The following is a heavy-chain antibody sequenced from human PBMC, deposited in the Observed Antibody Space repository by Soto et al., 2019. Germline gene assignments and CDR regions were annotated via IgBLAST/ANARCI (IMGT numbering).Heavy chain of an antibody. D-gene: IGHD4-17*01. CDR1: GFTFNPYT. Sequence: EVHLLESGGDSVQPGGSLRLSCAATGFTFNPYTMSWFRQSPGKGREWVSSIIGSDGSTYYADSVKGRFTISRDNSKNTLYLEMNGLRVEDTAVYYCAKDMRPDGAWDFDYWGQGTLVTVSS. CDR2: IIGSDGST. J-gene: IGHJ4*02. CDR3: AKDMRPDGAWDFDY. V-gene: IGHV3-23*01.